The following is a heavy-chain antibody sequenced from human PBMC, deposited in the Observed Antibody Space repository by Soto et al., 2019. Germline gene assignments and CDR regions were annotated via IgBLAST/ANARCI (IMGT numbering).Heavy chain of an antibody. Sequence: GASVKVSCKASGYTFTSYGISWVRQAPGQGLEWMGWINPNNGGTNSAQKFLGRVTMTRDTSVSTAYMELSGLTSDDSAVYYCAKTYYDFWTDYYVTFDNWGQGTLVTVSS. CDR2: INPNNGGT. CDR1: GYTFTSYG. J-gene: IGHJ4*02. CDR3: AKTYYDFWTDYYVTFDN. V-gene: IGHV1-2*02. D-gene: IGHD3-3*01.